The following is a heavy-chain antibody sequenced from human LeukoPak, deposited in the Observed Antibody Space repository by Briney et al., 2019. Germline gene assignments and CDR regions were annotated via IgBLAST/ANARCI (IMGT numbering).Heavy chain of an antibody. CDR2: FDPEDGEA. CDR1: GYTLTELS. V-gene: IGHV1-24*01. Sequence: ASVKVSCKVSGYTLTELSMHWVRQAPGKGLEWMGGFDPEDGEAIYAQKFQGRDTMTEDTSTDTAYMELSSLRSEDTAVYYCATDQNGDSVSDYWGQGTLVTVSS. CDR3: ATDQNGDSVSDY. J-gene: IGHJ4*02. D-gene: IGHD4-17*01.